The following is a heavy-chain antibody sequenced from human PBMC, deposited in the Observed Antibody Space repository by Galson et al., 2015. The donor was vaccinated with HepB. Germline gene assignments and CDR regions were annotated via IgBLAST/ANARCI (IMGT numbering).Heavy chain of an antibody. CDR2: IYSGGST. CDR1: GFTVSSNY. Sequence: SLRLSCAAPGFTVSSNYMSWVRQAPGKGLEWVSVIYSGGSTYYADSVKGRFTISRDNSKNTLYLQMNSLRAEDTAVYYCARDEAHSGWLAFDIWGQGTMVTVSS. J-gene: IGHJ3*02. CDR3: ARDEAHSGWLAFDI. D-gene: IGHD6-19*01. V-gene: IGHV3-53*01.